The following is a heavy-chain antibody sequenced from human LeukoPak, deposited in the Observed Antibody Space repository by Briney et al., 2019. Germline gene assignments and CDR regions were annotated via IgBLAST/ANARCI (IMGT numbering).Heavy chain of an antibody. J-gene: IGHJ4*02. CDR2: IYYSGST. CDR1: GGSISSGVYY. Sequence: SQTLSLTCTVSGGSISSGVYYWSWIRQHPGKGLEWIGYIYYSGSTYYNPSLKSRVTISVDTSKNQFSLKLSSVTAADTAVYYCARSGDTAMVGYWGQGTLVTVSS. V-gene: IGHV4-31*03. CDR3: ARSGDTAMVGY. D-gene: IGHD5-18*01.